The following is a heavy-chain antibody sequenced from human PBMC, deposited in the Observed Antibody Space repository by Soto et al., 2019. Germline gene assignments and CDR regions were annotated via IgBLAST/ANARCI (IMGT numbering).Heavy chain of an antibody. CDR2: ISGSGGTT. Sequence: PGGSLRLSCAASGFTFNTYAMSWVRQAPGKGLEWVSGISGSGGTTYSADSVKGRFTTSRDNSKNTLYLQMNSLRAEDTAVYYCAKDPRSSRYFDYWGQGTLVTVSS. CDR3: AKDPRSSRYFDY. V-gene: IGHV3-23*01. CDR1: GFTFNTYA. D-gene: IGHD3-22*01. J-gene: IGHJ4*02.